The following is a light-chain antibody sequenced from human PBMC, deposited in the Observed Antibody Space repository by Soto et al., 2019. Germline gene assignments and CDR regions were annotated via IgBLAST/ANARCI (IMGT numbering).Light chain of an antibody. Sequence: EVVLTQSPDTLSLSPGDRATLSCRASQSVSTYLAWYQQKPGQAPRLLIYDASNRATGIPARFSGSGSGTDFTLTISRLEPEDFAVYYCQQYGSSPETFGQGTKVDIK. J-gene: IGKJ1*01. V-gene: IGKV3-20*01. CDR1: QSVSTY. CDR3: QQYGSSPET. CDR2: DAS.